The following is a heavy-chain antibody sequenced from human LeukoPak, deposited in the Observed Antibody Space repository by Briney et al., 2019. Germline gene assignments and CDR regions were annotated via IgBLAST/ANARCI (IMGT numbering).Heavy chain of an antibody. D-gene: IGHD6-6*01. Sequence: GASVKVSCKASGYTFTGYYMHWVRQAPGQGLEWMGRIIPILGIANYAQKFQGRVTITADKSTSTAYMELSSLRSEDTAVYYCARDRGSSSSSNYYYYYMDVWGKGTTVTVSS. CDR3: ARDRGSSSSSNYYYYYMDV. CDR1: GYTFTGYY. CDR2: IIPILGIA. V-gene: IGHV1-69*04. J-gene: IGHJ6*03.